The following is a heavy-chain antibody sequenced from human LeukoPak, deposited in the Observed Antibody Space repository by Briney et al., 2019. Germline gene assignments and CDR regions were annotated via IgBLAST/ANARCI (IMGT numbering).Heavy chain of an antibody. V-gene: IGHV1-18*01. CDR2: ISAYNGNT. CDR1: GYTFTTYG. CDR3: ARGEGARDY. D-gene: IGHD1-26*01. Sequence: VASVKVSCKASGYTFTTYGITWVRQAPGQGLEWMGWISAYNGNTDYAQQLQSRVTMTTDTSTSTAYMDLRSLRSDDTAVYYCARGEGARDYWGQGTLVTVSS. J-gene: IGHJ4*02.